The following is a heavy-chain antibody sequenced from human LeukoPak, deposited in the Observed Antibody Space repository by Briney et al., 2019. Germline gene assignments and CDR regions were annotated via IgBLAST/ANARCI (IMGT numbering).Heavy chain of an antibody. CDR3: TTTARLRADTQVDY. D-gene: IGHD2-15*01. V-gene: IGHV3-15*01. Sequence: GGSLRLSCAASGFTFSSYGMSWVRQAPGKGLEWVGRIKSKTDGGTTDYAAPVKGRFTISRDDSKNTLYLQMNSLKTEDTAVYYCTTTARLRADTQVDYWGQGTLVTVSS. CDR2: IKSKTDGGTT. CDR1: GFTFSSYG. J-gene: IGHJ4*02.